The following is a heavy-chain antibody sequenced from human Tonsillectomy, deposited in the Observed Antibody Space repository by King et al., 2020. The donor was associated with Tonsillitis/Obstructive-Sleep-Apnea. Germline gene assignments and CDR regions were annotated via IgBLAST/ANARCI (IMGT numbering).Heavy chain of an antibody. CDR1: GFTFSSYG. CDR2: IWYDGSNK. V-gene: IGHV3-33*01. D-gene: IGHD6-19*01. J-gene: IGHJ4*02. Sequence: QLVQSGGGVVQPGRSLRLSCAASGFTFSSYGMHWVRQAPGKGLEWVAVIWYDGSNKYYADSVKGRFTISRDNSKNTLYLQMNSLRAEDTAVYCCARDPRIAVAVHLYYFDYWGQGTLVTVSS. CDR3: ARDPRIAVAVHLYYFDY.